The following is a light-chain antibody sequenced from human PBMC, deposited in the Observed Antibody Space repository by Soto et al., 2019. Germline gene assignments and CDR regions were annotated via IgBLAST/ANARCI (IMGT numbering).Light chain of an antibody. V-gene: IGLV2-8*01. CDR2: EVS. CDR1: SSDIGAYNY. CDR3: SSYAGSNTSYV. J-gene: IGLJ1*01. Sequence: QSVLTQPPSASGSPGQSVTISCTGTSSDIGAYNYVSWFQRHPGKAPKLMIYEVSKRPSGVPDRFSGSKSGNTASLTVSGLQAEDEADYYCSSYAGSNTSYVFGTGTKVTVL.